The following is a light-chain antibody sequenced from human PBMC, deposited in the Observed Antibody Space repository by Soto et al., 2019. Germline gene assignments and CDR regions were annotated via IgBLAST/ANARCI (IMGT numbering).Light chain of an antibody. V-gene: IGLV2-14*01. CDR3: SSYTSSSTLEV. CDR1: SSDVGGYNY. Sequence: SALTQPASVSGAPGQSITISCTGTSSDVGGYNYVSWYQQHPGKAPKLMIYDVSNRPSGVSNRFSGSKSGNTASLTISGLQAEDEADYYCSSYTSSSTLEVFGTGTKVTV. J-gene: IGLJ1*01. CDR2: DVS.